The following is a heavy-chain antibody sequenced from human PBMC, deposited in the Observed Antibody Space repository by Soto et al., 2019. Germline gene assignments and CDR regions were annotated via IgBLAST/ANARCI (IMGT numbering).Heavy chain of an antibody. J-gene: IGHJ4*02. CDR3: AHRGGATVGLYYFDY. D-gene: IGHD3-16*01. CDR1: GFSLSTTGVG. V-gene: IGHV2-5*01. CDR2: IYWHDDE. Sequence: SGPTLVNPTQTLTLTSTFSGFSLSTTGVGVSWIRQPPGKALEWLALIYWHDDERYSPSLKSRLTITKDTSKNQVVLTMTNMDPVDTATYYCAHRGGATVGLYYFDYWGQGALVTVSS.